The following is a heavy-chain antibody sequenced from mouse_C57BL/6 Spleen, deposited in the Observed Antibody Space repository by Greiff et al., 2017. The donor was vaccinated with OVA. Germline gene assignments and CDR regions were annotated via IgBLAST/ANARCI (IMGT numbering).Heavy chain of an antibody. D-gene: IGHD6-2*01. CDR1: GYAFPNYL. CDR3: ARGKSHAMDY. CDR2: INPGSGGT. V-gene: IGHV1-54*01. J-gene: IGHJ4*01. Sequence: VPLQQSGAELVRPGTSVTVSCKASGYAFPNYLIAWVKPRPGQGLEWIGVINPGSGGTNYNEKFQGKATLTADKSSSTAYMQLSSLTSEDSAVYFCARGKSHAMDYWGQGTSVTVSS.